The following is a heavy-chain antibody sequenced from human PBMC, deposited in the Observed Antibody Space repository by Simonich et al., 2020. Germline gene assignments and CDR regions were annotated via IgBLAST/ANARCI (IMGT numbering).Heavy chain of an antibody. D-gene: IGHD7-27*01. V-gene: IGHV1-2*02. Sequence: QVQLVQSGAEVKKPGASVKVSCKASGYTFTGYYMHWVRQAPGQGLDGMGWINPNSGGTNIAKKFQGRVTMTRDTSISTAYMELSRLRSDDTAVYYCARGPRPLNWGGEAFDIWGQGTMVTVSS. CDR1: GYTFTGYY. J-gene: IGHJ3*02. CDR2: INPNSGGT. CDR3: ARGPRPLNWGGEAFDI.